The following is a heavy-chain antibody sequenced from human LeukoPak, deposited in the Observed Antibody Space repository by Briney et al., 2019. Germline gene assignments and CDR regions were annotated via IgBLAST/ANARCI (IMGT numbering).Heavy chain of an antibody. D-gene: IGHD2-15*01. J-gene: IGHJ4*02. Sequence: SETLSLTCTVSGGSISSSYWSWIGQPPGKGLEWIGYISYSGSTNYSPSLKGRVTIPVDTSKNQFSLKLSSVTAADTAVYYCASMASYCSGGSCTDYWGQGTLVTVSS. CDR1: GGSISSSY. CDR2: ISYSGST. CDR3: ASMASYCSGGSCTDY. V-gene: IGHV4-59*01.